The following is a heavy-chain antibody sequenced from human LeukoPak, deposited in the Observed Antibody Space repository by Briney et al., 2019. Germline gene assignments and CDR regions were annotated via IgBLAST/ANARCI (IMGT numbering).Heavy chain of an antibody. CDR1: GGSISSYY. CDR3: AREMGLTIGGVIVIFDY. J-gene: IGHJ4*02. D-gene: IGHD3-16*02. CDR2: IYTSGST. V-gene: IGHV4-4*07. Sequence: SETLSLTCTVSGGSISSYYWSWIRQPAGKGLEWIGRIYTSGSTNYNPSLKSRVTMSVDTSKNQFSLKLSSVTAADTAVYYCAREMGLTIGGVIVIFDYWGQGTLVTVSS.